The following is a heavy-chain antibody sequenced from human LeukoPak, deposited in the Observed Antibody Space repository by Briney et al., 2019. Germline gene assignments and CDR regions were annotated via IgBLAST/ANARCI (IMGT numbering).Heavy chain of an antibody. J-gene: IGHJ4*02. CDR1: GASLSSYY. Sequence: SETLSLTCTVSGASLSSYYCSWIRQSPGKGLEWIGLISYSGSTKYNSSLESRVTISTDTSKSQCSLKLSSVTAADTAVYYCVRGAGWLPDYWDQGTLVTVSS. CDR2: ISYSGST. D-gene: IGHD5-24*01. V-gene: IGHV4-59*01. CDR3: VRGAGWLPDY.